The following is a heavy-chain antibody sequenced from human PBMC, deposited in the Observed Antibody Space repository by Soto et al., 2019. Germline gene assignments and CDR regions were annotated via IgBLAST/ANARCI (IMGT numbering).Heavy chain of an antibody. Sequence: EVQLLESGGGEVQPGGSLRLSCAASGLTFSSFAMSWVRQAPGKGLEWVSAISGSGGSTYYADSVKGRFTISRDNSKNTLYLQMNSLRAEDTAVYYCAKELAIKGNFDYWGQGTLVTVSS. J-gene: IGHJ4*02. CDR3: AKELAIKGNFDY. D-gene: IGHD2-2*02. V-gene: IGHV3-23*01. CDR2: ISGSGGST. CDR1: GLTFSSFA.